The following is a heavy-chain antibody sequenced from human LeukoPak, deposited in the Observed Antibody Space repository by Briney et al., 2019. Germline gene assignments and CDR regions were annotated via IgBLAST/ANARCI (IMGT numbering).Heavy chain of an antibody. CDR3: ARVRLWFGEALDY. Sequence: GGSLRLSCAASGFTFSSYAMHWVRQAPGKGLEWVAVISYDGSNKYYADSVKGRFTISRDNSKNTLYLQMNSLRAEDTAVYYCARVRLWFGEALDYWGQGTLVTVS. D-gene: IGHD3-10*01. CDR2: ISYDGSNK. CDR1: GFTFSSYA. J-gene: IGHJ4*02. V-gene: IGHV3-30-3*01.